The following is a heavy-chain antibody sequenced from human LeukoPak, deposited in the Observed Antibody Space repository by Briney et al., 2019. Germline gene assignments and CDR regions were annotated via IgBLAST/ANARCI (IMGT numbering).Heavy chain of an antibody. V-gene: IGHV3-23*05. J-gene: IGHJ4*02. CDR2: IFASGSTT. Sequence: GGSLRLSCAASGFTFSGYAMNWVRQAPGKGLEWVSLIFASGSTTKYADSVKGRFTISRDNSKNTLYLQMNSLRAEDTAVYYCAKNSGSYSDYFDYWGQGTLVTVSS. D-gene: IGHD1-26*01. CDR1: GFTFSGYA. CDR3: AKNSGSYSDYFDY.